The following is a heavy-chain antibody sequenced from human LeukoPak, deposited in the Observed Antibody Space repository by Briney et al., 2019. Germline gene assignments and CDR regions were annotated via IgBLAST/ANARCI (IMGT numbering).Heavy chain of an antibody. CDR1: GYTFTSYA. J-gene: IGHJ4*02. Sequence: ASVKVSCKASGYTFTSYAMNWVRQAPGQGLEWMGWISAYNGNTNYAQKLQGRVTMTTDTSTSTAYMELRSLRSDDTAVYYCARGGDSSSSTRPFDYWGQGTLVTVSS. CDR2: ISAYNGNT. CDR3: ARGGDSSSSTRPFDY. D-gene: IGHD6-6*01. V-gene: IGHV1-18*01.